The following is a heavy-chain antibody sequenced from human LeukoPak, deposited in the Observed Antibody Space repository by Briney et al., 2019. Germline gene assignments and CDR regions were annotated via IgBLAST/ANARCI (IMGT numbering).Heavy chain of an antibody. CDR2: IYYSGST. CDR3: ARESRGIAAARLDY. CDR1: GGFISSYY. V-gene: IGHV4-59*01. Sequence: SETLSLTCTVSGGFISSYYWSWIRQPPGKGLEWIGYIYYSGSTNYNPSLKSRVTISVDTSKNQFSLKLSSVTAADTAVYYCARESRGIAAARLDYWGQGTLVTVSS. D-gene: IGHD6-13*01. J-gene: IGHJ4*02.